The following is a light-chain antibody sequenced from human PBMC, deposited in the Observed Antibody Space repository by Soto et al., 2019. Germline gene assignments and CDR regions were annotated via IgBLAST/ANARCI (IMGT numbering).Light chain of an antibody. J-gene: IGKJ5*01. CDR3: QQYDNLPIT. V-gene: IGKV1-33*01. Sequence: DTQMTQSPSSLSASVGDRVTITCQASQDINNYLNWYEQKPGKAPKLLIYDASNLKTGVPSRFSGSGSGTDFTFTISSLQPEDIATYYCQQYDNLPITFGHGTRLEIK. CDR1: QDINNY. CDR2: DAS.